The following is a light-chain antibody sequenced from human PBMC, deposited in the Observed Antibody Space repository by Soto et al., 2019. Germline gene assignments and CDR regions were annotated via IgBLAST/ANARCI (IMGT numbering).Light chain of an antibody. Sequence: QSALTQPASVSGSPGQSITISCTGTSSDVGFYNYVSWYQQHPGKAPQLMIYEVSNRPSGASNRFSGSKSGNTASLTISGLQAEDEADYYCSSYSTSSTPVVFGGGTKLTVL. J-gene: IGLJ2*01. CDR1: SSDVGFYNY. CDR2: EVS. CDR3: SSYSTSSTPVV. V-gene: IGLV2-14*01.